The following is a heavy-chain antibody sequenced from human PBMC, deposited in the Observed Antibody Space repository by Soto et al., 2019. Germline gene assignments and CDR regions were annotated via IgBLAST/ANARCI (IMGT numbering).Heavy chain of an antibody. V-gene: IGHV4-34*01. CDR2: INHSGST. D-gene: IGHD6-13*01. CDR1: GGSFSGYY. J-gene: IGHJ5*02. Sequence: SETLSLTCAVYGGSFSGYYWSWIRQPPGKGLEWIGEINHSGSTNYNPSLKSRVTISVDTSKNQFSLKLSSVTAADTAVYYCARGQYRSSSWFDPWGQGTLVTVSS. CDR3: ARGQYRSSSWFDP.